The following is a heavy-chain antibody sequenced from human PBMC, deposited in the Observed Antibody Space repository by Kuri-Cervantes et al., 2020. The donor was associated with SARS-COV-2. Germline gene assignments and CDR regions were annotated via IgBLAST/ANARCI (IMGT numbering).Heavy chain of an antibody. Sequence: GGSLRLSCAASGFTFSNAWMSWVRQAPGKRLEWVGRIKSKTDGGTTDYAAPVKGRFTISRDDSKNTLYLQMNSLKTEDTAVYYCTTDTNYRDYYYYYMDVWGKGTTVTVSS. D-gene: IGHD4/OR15-4a*01. CDR3: TTDTNYRDYYYYYMDV. J-gene: IGHJ6*03. V-gene: IGHV3-15*01. CDR2: IKSKTDGGTT. CDR1: GFTFSNAW.